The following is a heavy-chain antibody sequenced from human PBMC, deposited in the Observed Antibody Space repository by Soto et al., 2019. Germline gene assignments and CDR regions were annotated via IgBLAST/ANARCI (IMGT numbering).Heavy chain of an antibody. V-gene: IGHV2-5*01. CDR2: IYWNDDK. Sequence: SGPTLVKPTQTLTLTCTFSGFSLSTSGVGVGWIRQPPGKALEWLALIYWNDDKRYSPSLKSRLTITKDTSKNQVVLTMTNMDPVDTATYYCAHTGGTAMGSVAPFDPWGQGTLVTVSS. J-gene: IGHJ5*02. D-gene: IGHD5-18*01. CDR3: AHTGGTAMGSVAPFDP. CDR1: GFSLSTSGVG.